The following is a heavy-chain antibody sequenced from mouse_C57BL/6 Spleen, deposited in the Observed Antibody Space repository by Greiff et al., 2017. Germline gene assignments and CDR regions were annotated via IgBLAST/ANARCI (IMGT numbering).Heavy chain of an antibody. CDR2: IRRKSNNYAT. Sequence: EVKLVESGGGLVQPKGSLKLSCTASGFSFNTYAMNWVRQAPGKGLEWVARIRRKSNNYATYNADSVKDRFTITRDDSESMLYLQMNNLKTEDTAMYYCVHGNYVVAMDYWGQGTSVTFSS. CDR1: GFSFNTYA. J-gene: IGHJ4*01. D-gene: IGHD2-1*01. CDR3: VHGNYVVAMDY. V-gene: IGHV10-1*01.